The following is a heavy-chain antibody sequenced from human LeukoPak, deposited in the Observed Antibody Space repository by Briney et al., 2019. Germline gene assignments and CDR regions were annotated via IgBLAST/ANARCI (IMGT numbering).Heavy chain of an antibody. CDR2: ISYSGST. D-gene: IGHD2-21*02. J-gene: IGHJ4*02. CDR3: ASILLYCGGDCYPKFDF. CDR1: GGSISSSRYY. V-gene: IGHV4-39*07. Sequence: SETLSLTCIVSGGSISSSRYYWGWIRQPPGKGLEWIGTISYSGSTYYNPSLESRVTISLDRSKNLFSLRVRSVTAADTAVYKCASILLYCGGDCYPKFDFWGQGTLVTVSS.